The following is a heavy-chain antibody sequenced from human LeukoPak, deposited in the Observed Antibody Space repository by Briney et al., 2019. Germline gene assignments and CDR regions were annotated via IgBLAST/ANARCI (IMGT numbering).Heavy chain of an antibody. J-gene: IGHJ4*02. Sequence: GESLKISCKGSGYSFTSYWIGWVRQMPGKGLEWMGIIYPGDSDTRYSPSFQGQVTISADKSISTAYLQWSSLKASDTAMYYCASSRGYCSSTSCTRDFDYWGQGTLVTVSS. CDR1: GYSFTSYW. CDR2: IYPGDSDT. V-gene: IGHV5-51*01. CDR3: ASSRGYCSSTSCTRDFDY. D-gene: IGHD2-2*01.